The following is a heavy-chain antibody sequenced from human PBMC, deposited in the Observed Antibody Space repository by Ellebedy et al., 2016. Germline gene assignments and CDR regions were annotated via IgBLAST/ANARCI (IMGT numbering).Heavy chain of an antibody. J-gene: IGHJ5*02. Sequence: SETLSLTCAVYGGSFSGYYLSWIRQPPGKGLEWIGSIYYSGSTYYDPSLKSRVTISVDTSKNQFSLKLSSVTAADTAVYYCARHVLDILTGYYSGWFDPWGQGTLVTVSS. V-gene: IGHV4-34*01. CDR3: ARHVLDILTGYYSGWFDP. D-gene: IGHD3-9*01. CDR2: IYYSGST. CDR1: GGSFSGYY.